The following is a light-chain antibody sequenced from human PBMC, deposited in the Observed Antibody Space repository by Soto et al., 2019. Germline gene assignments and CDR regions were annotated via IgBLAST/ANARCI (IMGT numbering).Light chain of an antibody. V-gene: IGKV4-1*01. CDR1: RSVLYKSNNKNH. CDR3: QQYFDVPFT. Sequence: DSVMTHSPASLAVSLGERATMNFKCSRSVLYKSNNKNHLAWYQQKPGQPPQLIIYWASTRESGVPERFSGSGSGTDFTLTISSLEAEDVAFYWCQQYFDVPFTFGGGTKVDIK. CDR2: WAS. J-gene: IGKJ4*01.